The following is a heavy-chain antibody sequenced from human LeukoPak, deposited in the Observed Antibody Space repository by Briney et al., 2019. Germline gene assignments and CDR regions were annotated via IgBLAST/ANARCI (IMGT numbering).Heavy chain of an antibody. CDR3: ARDTHCSSTSCYNAFDI. J-gene: IGHJ3*02. CDR2: ISSSSTYI. V-gene: IGHV3-21*01. Sequence: MSGGSLRLSCAASGFTFSSYSMNWVRQAPGKGLERVSSISSSSTYIYYADSLKGRFTISRDNAKNSLSLQMNSLRAEDTAVYYCARDTHCSSTSCYNAFDIWGQGTMVTVSS. CDR1: GFTFSSYS. D-gene: IGHD2-2*02.